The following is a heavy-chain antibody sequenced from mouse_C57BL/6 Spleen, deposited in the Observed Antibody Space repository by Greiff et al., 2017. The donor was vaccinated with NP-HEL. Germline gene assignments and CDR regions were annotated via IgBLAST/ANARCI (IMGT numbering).Heavy chain of an antibody. D-gene: IGHD2-3*01. CDR2: ISDGGSYT. J-gene: IGHJ2*01. Sequence: EVKLVESGGGLVKPGGSLKLSCAASGFTFSSYAMSWVRQTPEKRLEWVATISDGGSYTYYPDNVKGRFTISRDNAKNNLYLQMSHLKSEDTAMYDCAREEGMLLQYFDYWGQGTTLTVSS. CDR3: AREEGMLLQYFDY. V-gene: IGHV5-4*01. CDR1: GFTFSSYA.